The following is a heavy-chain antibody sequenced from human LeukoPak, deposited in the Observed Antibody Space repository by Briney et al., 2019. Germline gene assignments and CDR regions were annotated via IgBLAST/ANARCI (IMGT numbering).Heavy chain of an antibody. CDR1: GYFFIRHW. V-gene: IGHV5-51*01. CDR2: IHPEDSYS. J-gene: IGHJ6*03. CDR3: ARQNHYYYYMDV. Sequence: GASLKISCKASGYFFIRHWIGWVRQVPGKGLEWMGVIHPEDSYSRYNAAFQGQATLSVDESTSTAYLQLSSLKASDTAIYYCARQNHYYYYMDVWGRGTTVTASS.